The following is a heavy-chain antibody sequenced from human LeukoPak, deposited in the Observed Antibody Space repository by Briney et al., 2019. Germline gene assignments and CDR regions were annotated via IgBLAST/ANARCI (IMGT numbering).Heavy chain of an antibody. CDR3: AREMSSSFNWFDP. CDR2: IYYSGST. J-gene: IGHJ5*02. D-gene: IGHD6-13*01. Sequence: SETLSLTCTVSGGSISSYYWSWNRQPPGKGLEWIGYIYYSGSTNYNPSLKSRVTISVDTSKNQFSLKLSSVTAADTAVYYCAREMSSSFNWFDPWGQGTLVTVSS. V-gene: IGHV4-59*01. CDR1: GGSISSYY.